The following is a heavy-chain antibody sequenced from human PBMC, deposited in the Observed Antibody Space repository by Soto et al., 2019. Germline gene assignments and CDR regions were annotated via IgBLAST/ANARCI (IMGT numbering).Heavy chain of an antibody. D-gene: IGHD3-22*01. J-gene: IGHJ3*02. V-gene: IGHV1-69*01. Sequence: QVQLVQSGAEVKKPGSSVKVSCKASGGRFSNYGISWVRQAPGQGPEWLGGIIPLFGTANYAQRFQGRVTITADESTSTAYMELSSLRSEDTAVYYCARPRSYYYDSSAERAFDIWGQGTMVTVSS. CDR2: IIPLFGTA. CDR1: GGRFSNYG. CDR3: ARPRSYYYDSSAERAFDI.